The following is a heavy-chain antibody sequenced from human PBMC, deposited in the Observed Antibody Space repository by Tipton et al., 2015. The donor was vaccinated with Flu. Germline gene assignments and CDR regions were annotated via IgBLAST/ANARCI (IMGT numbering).Heavy chain of an antibody. CDR1: GYSISSGYY. CDR3: AMSLVLGSSFTFDY. Sequence: TLSLTCAVSGYSISSGYYWGWIRQPPGKGLEWIGNAHHSGGTYYNPPLKGRVTISVDTSRNQFSLKLKSVTAADTAVYYCAMSLVLGSSFTFDYWGQGTRVSVSS. D-gene: IGHD3-10*01. J-gene: IGHJ4*02. V-gene: IGHV4-38-2*01. CDR2: AHHSGGT.